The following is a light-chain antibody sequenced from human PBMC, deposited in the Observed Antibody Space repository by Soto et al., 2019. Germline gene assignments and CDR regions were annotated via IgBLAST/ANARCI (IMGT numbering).Light chain of an antibody. V-gene: IGKV3-20*01. J-gene: IGKJ1*01. CDR1: QSARSTY. CDR3: HQYGTSPAT. CDR2: DAS. Sequence: EIVLTQSPGTLSLSPGERATLSCRASQSARSTYVAWYQQKPGQAPRLLIFDASSRATGIPDRFSGSGSGTDFTLTISRLEPEDFAVYYCHQYGTSPATFGQGTKVEIK.